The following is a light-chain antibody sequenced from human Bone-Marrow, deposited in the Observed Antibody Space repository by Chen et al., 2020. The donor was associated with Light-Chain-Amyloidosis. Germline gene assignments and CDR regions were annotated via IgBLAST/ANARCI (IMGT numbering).Light chain of an antibody. J-gene: IGLJ1*01. V-gene: IGLV2-14*01. CDR3: SSYTITNTLV. CDR2: EVT. Sequence: PLTPPSSASGYPGQSTTHTCTGTSSDVGGDNHVSWYQQHPDKAPKLMIYEVTNRPSWVPDRFSGSKSDNTASLTISGLQTEDEADYFCSSYTITNTLVFGSGTRVTVL. CDR1: SSDVGGDNH.